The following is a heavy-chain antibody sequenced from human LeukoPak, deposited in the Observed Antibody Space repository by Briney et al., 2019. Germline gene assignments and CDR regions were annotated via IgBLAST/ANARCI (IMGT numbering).Heavy chain of an antibody. CDR1: GYTFTSYY. Sequence: ASVKVSCKASGYTFTSYYTHWVRQAPGQGLEWMGIINPSGGSTSYAQKFQGRVTMTRDTSTSTVYMELSSLRSEDTAVYYCARGPYGSGSYAGKHAFDIWGQGTMVTVSS. D-gene: IGHD3-10*01. CDR2: INPSGGST. J-gene: IGHJ3*02. V-gene: IGHV1-46*01. CDR3: ARGPYGSGSYAGKHAFDI.